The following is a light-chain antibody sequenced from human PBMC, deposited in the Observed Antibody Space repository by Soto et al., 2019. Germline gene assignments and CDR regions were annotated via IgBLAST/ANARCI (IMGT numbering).Light chain of an antibody. CDR3: QQYNTFSSYT. J-gene: IGKJ2*01. Sequence: DIQMTQSPSTLSASVGDRVTITCRASQSISSWLAWYQQKPGKTPKLLIYKASILESGVPSRFSGSGSGTEFTLTISSLQPDDFATYYCQQYNTFSSYTFGQGTKLEI. CDR1: QSISSW. V-gene: IGKV1-5*03. CDR2: KAS.